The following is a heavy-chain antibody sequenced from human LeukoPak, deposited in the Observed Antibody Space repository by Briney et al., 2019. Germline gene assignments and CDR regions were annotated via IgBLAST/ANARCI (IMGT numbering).Heavy chain of an antibody. V-gene: IGHV1-69*04. Sequence: SVKVSCKASGGTFSSYAISWVRQAPGQGLEWMGRIIPILGIANYAQKFQGRVTITADKSTSTAYMELSSLRSEDTAVYYCARDPTVTTGYYYYGMDVWGQGTTVTVSS. CDR2: IIPILGIA. D-gene: IGHD4-17*01. CDR3: ARDPTVTTGYYYYGMDV. J-gene: IGHJ6*02. CDR1: GGTFSSYA.